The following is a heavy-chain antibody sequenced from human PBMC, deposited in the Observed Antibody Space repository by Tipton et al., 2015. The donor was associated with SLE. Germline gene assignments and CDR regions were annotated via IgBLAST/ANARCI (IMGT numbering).Heavy chain of an antibody. CDR1: GFTVSSNY. CDR3: ARDLFGSRNY. Sequence: AVSGFTVSSNYMSWVRQAPGKGLEWVSVIYSGGSTYYADSVKGRFTISRHNSKNTLYLQMNSLRAEDTAVYYCARDLFGSRNYWGQGTLVTVSS. V-gene: IGHV3-53*04. D-gene: IGHD3-10*01. CDR2: IYSGGST. J-gene: IGHJ4*02.